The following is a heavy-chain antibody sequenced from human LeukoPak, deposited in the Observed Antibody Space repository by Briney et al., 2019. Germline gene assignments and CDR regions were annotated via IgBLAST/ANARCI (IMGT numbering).Heavy chain of an antibody. Sequence: SETLSLTCAVCGGSFSGYYWSWIRQPPGKGLEWIGEINHSGSTNYNPSLKSRVTISVDTSKNQFSLKLSSVTAADTAVYYCARVGFEGASDYWGQGTLDTVSS. CDR1: GGSFSGYY. V-gene: IGHV4-34*01. CDR3: ARVGFEGASDY. J-gene: IGHJ4*02. CDR2: INHSGST. D-gene: IGHD1-26*01.